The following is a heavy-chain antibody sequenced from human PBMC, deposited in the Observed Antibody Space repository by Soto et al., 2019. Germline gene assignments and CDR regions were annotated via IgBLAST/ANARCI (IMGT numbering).Heavy chain of an antibody. Sequence: EVQLLESGGGLLLPGGSLRLSCAASGFTFSDYVMSWVRQSPGKGLEWVSGISGSGGNTYYADSVKGRFTISRDNSKNTLSLQMNSLRADDTAMYYCAKGKHPYQLLWGNWFDPWGQGTLVTVSP. CDR3: AKGKHPYQLLWGNWFDP. CDR1: GFTFSDYV. D-gene: IGHD2-2*01. V-gene: IGHV3-23*01. CDR2: ISGSGGNT. J-gene: IGHJ5*02.